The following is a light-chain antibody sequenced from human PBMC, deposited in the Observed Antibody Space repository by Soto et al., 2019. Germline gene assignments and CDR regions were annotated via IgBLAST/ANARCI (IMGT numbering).Light chain of an antibody. CDR3: LQHDTYPLT. CDR2: GAS. J-gene: IGKJ4*01. Sequence: DIQMTQSPSSLSASVGDRVTITCRASQGIGIDLGWYQQKPGKAPKRLIYGASSLQSGVPSRFSGSGSVTEFTLTISILQPEDFATYYCLQHDTYPLTVGGGTKVEIK. CDR1: QGIGID. V-gene: IGKV1-17*01.